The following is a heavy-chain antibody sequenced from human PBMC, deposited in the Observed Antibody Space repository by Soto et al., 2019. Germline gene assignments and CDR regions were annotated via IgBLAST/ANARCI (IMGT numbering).Heavy chain of an antibody. V-gene: IGHV3-53*01. CDR3: ATWLLREHAFDI. D-gene: IGHD2-15*01. CDR1: GFTVSGKKY. Sequence: QVVESGGGLIQPGGSLRLSCAASGFTVSGKKYITWVRQAPGQGLEWVSALYIADGTFYADSVRGRFTVSIDSSKNTVYLQMNNLSPEDTAVYFCATWLLREHAFDIWGLGTMVTVSS. CDR2: LYIADGT. J-gene: IGHJ3*02.